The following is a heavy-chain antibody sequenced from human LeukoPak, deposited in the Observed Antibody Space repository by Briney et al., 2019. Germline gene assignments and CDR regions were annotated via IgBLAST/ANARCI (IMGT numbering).Heavy chain of an antibody. CDR2: IIPILGIA. Sequence: EASVKVSCKASGGTFSSYAISWVRQAPGQGLEWMGRIIPILGIANYAQKFQGRVTITADKSTSTAYMELSSLRSEDTAVYYCATDVRWYYDSSGYQDYWGQGTLVTVSS. CDR3: ATDVRWYYDSSGYQDY. D-gene: IGHD3-22*01. J-gene: IGHJ4*02. CDR1: GGTFSSYA. V-gene: IGHV1-69*04.